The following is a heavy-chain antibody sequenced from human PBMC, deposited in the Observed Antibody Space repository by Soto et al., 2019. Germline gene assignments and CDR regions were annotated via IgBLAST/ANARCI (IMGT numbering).Heavy chain of an antibody. CDR2: IIPILGIA. J-gene: IGHJ3*02. D-gene: IGHD3-3*01. CDR1: GGTFSSYT. CDR3: ARDWGGDFWSGYYATNDAFDI. Sequence: SVKVSCKASGGTFSSYTISWVRQAPGQGLEWMGRIIPILGIANYAQKFQGRVTITADKSTSTAYMELSSLRSEDTAVYYCARDWGGDFWSGYYATNDAFDIWGQGTMVTVSS. V-gene: IGHV1-69*04.